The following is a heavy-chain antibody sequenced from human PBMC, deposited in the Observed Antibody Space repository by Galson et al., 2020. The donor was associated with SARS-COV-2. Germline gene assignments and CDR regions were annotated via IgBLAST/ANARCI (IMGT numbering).Heavy chain of an antibody. V-gene: IGHV3-23*01. Sequence: GESLKISCAASGFIFSNYDMTWVRQAPGQGLEFVSGIEYNGAVTYYADSVKGRFTVSRDNSKNMVYLQMDNLRVEDTALYFCTKHYERSHDYWGQGTLVTGSS. CDR3: TKHYERSHDY. CDR1: GFIFSNYD. CDR2: IEYNGAVT. J-gene: IGHJ4*02. D-gene: IGHD3-22*01.